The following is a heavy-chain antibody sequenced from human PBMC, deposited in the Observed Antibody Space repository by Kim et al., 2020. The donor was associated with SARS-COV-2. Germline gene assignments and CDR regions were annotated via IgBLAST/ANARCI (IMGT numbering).Heavy chain of an antibody. CDR3: ANLGYCTNGVCPGFDP. Sequence: GGSLRLSCAASGFTFSSYGMHWVRQAPGKGLEWVAVISYGGSNKYYADSVKGRFTISRDNSKNTLYLQMNSLRAEDTAVYYCANLGYCTNGVCPGFDPWGQGTLVTVSS. CDR1: GFTFSSYG. D-gene: IGHD2-8*01. J-gene: IGHJ5*02. V-gene: IGHV3-30*18. CDR2: ISYGGSNK.